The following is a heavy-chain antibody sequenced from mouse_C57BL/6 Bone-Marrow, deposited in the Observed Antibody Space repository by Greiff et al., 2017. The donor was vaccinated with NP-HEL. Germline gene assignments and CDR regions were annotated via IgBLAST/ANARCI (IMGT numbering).Heavy chain of an antibody. CDR3: ARGYYGSNPGAY. D-gene: IGHD1-1*01. Sequence: DVKLQESGPGLVKPSQSLSLTCSVTGYSITSGYYWNWIRQFPGNKLEWMGYISYDGSNNYNPSLKNRISITRDTSKNQFFLKLNSVTTEDTATYYCARGYYGSNPGAYWGQGTLVTVSA. CDR2: ISYDGSN. CDR1: GYSITSGYY. J-gene: IGHJ3*01. V-gene: IGHV3-6*01.